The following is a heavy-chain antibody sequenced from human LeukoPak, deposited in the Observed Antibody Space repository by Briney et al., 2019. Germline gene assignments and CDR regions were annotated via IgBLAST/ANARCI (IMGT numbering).Heavy chain of an antibody. CDR1: GGSFSNYY. J-gene: IGHJ4*02. CDR3: ATIYGDFSDFDY. CDR2: ITHHGRT. Sequence: SETLSLTCAIYGGSFSNYYYNWVRQPPGKGLEWIGEITHHGRTNDNPSLKSRVTISVDTSKNQFSLKLSSVAAADTAVYYCATIYGDFSDFDYWGQGTLVTVSS. D-gene: IGHD4-17*01. V-gene: IGHV4-34*01.